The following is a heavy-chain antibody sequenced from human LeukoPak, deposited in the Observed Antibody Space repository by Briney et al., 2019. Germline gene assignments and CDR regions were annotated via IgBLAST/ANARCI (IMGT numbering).Heavy chain of an antibody. J-gene: IGHJ4*02. Sequence: PGGSLRLSCAASGFTFSTYSMAWVRQTPGKGLEWVSAISGSGGSTYYADSVKGRFTTSRDNSKNTLYLQMNSLRAEDTAVYYCAKKFDFWSGYYIDYWGQGTLVTVSS. V-gene: IGHV3-23*01. CDR2: ISGSGGST. D-gene: IGHD3-3*01. CDR3: AKKFDFWSGYYIDY. CDR1: GFTFSTYS.